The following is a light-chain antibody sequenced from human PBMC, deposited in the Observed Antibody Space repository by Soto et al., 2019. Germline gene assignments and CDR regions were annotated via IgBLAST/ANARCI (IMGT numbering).Light chain of an antibody. CDR2: GVS. V-gene: IGKV3-20*01. CDR3: QQFGSSPLYT. J-gene: IGKJ2*01. Sequence: EMVLTQSPDTLSLSPGERATLSCRASQSVNDNRLAWYQQAPGQAPRLLIYGVSYRATGIPDRFGGSGSGTDFTLTISRLEPEDFAVYYCQQFGSSPLYTVGQGTKVEIK. CDR1: QSVNDNR.